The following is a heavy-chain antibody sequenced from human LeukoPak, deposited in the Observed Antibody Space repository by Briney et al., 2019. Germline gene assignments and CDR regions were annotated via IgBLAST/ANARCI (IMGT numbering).Heavy chain of an antibody. J-gene: IGHJ4*02. CDR1: GFAFGSEA. CDR2: ISPGGGTT. D-gene: IGHD6-13*01. CDR3: AKPNDSGWWMFDY. Sequence: GGSLRLSCAVSGFAFGSEAMSWVRQSPARGLEWVASISPGGGTTYYADYVKGRFAISRDNSNNSLFVQMNSLRAEDTAVYYCAKPNDSGWWMFDYWGQGTLVTVSS. V-gene: IGHV3-23*01.